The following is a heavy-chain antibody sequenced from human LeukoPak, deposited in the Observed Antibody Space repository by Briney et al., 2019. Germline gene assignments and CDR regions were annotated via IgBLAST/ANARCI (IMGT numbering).Heavy chain of an antibody. CDR1: GFTFSSFD. CDR2: IGTASDT. V-gene: IGHV3-13*01. D-gene: IGHD1-1*01. CDR3: ARGPPRGKYYYMDV. Sequence: GSLSLSSAASGFTFSSFDMHWVRQPTGQGLEWVSTIGTASDTYYPGSVEGRFTLSRDNAKNSLYLQMNSLTAGDTAVYYCARGPPRGKYYYMDVWGKGTTVTVSS. J-gene: IGHJ6*03.